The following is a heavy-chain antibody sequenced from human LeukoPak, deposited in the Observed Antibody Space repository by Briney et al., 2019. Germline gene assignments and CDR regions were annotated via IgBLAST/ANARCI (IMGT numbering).Heavy chain of an antibody. V-gene: IGHV4-59*01. CDR2: IYYSGST. CDR3: ARDMMVAFDI. J-gene: IGHJ3*02. D-gene: IGHD3-16*01. CDR1: GGSISSYY. Sequence: PSETLSLTCTDSGGSISSYYWSWIRQPPGKGLEWIGYIYYSGSTNYNPSLKSRVTISVDTSKNQFSLKLSSVTAADTAVYYCARDMMVAFDIRGQGTMVTVSS.